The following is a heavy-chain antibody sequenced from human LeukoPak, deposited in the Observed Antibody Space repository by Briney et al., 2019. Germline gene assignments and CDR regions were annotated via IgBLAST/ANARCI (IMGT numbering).Heavy chain of an antibody. CDR2: IYYSGST. CDR3: ARHKDYYYYMDV. J-gene: IGHJ6*03. V-gene: IGHV4-59*08. Sequence: SETLSLTCTVSGGSISSYYWSWIRQPPGKGLEWIGYIYYSGSTNYNPSLKSRVTISVDTSKNQFSLKLSSVTAADTAVYYCARHKDYYYYMDVWGKGTTVTVSS. CDR1: GGSISSYY.